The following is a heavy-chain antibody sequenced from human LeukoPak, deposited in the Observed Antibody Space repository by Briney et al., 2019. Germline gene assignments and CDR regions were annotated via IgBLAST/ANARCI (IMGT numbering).Heavy chain of an antibody. CDR3: ARDVRYCSGGSCSPGFWFDP. J-gene: IGHJ5*02. V-gene: IGHV4-59*01. CDR2: IYYSGST. CDR1: GGSISSYY. Sequence: SETLSLTCTASGGSISSYYWSWIRQPPGKGLEWIGYIYYSGSTNYNPSLKSRVTISVDTSKNQFSLKLSSVTAADTAVYYCARDVRYCSGGSCSPGFWFDPWGQGTLVTVSS. D-gene: IGHD2-15*01.